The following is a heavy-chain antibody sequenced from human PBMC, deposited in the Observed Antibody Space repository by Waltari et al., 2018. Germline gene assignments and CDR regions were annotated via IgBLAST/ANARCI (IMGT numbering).Heavy chain of an antibody. D-gene: IGHD2-15*01. J-gene: IGHJ4*02. Sequence: QVQLVESGGGVVQPGRSLRLSCAASGFTFSSYGMHWVRQAPGKGLDWGAVIWYDGSNKYYADSVKGRFTISRDNSKNTLYLQMNSLRAEDTAVYYCASEGWRDRNYFDYWGQGTLVTVSS. CDR2: IWYDGSNK. CDR3: ASEGWRDRNYFDY. CDR1: GFTFSSYG. V-gene: IGHV3-33*01.